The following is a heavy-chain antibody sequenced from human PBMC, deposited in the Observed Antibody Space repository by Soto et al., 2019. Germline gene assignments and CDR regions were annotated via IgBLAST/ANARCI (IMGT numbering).Heavy chain of an antibody. Sequence: TLSLTCTVSVGSISSVDYYWSWIRQPPGKGLEWIGSIYYSGSTYYNPSLKSRVTISVDTSKNQFSLKLNSVTAADTAVYYCASRHSSPYFDYWGQGTLVTVSS. J-gene: IGHJ4*02. V-gene: IGHV4-30-4*01. D-gene: IGHD6-13*01. CDR1: VGSISSVDYY. CDR3: ASRHSSPYFDY. CDR2: IYYSGST.